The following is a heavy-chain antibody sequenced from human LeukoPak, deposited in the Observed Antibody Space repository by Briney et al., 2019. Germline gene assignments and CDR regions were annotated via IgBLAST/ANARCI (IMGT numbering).Heavy chain of an antibody. V-gene: IGHV1-58*01. D-gene: IGHD2-21*02. CDR2: IVVGSGNT. CDR3: AADHDPAYCGGDCLTN. CDR1: GFTFTSSA. Sequence: SVKVSCEASGFTFTSSALQWVRQARGQRLEWIGWIVVGSGNTNYAQKFQERVTITRDMSTSTAYMELSSLRSEDTAVYYCAADHDPAYCGGDCLTNWGQGTLVTVSS. J-gene: IGHJ4*02.